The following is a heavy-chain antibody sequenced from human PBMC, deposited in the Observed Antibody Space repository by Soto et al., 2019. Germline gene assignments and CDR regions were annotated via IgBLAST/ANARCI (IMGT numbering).Heavy chain of an antibody. CDR1: GGSISSYY. D-gene: IGHD6-13*01. V-gene: IGHV4-4*07. J-gene: IGHJ6*02. Sequence: QVQLQESGPGLVKPSETLSLTCTVSGGSISSYYWSWIRQPAGKGLEWIGRIYTSGSTNYNPSLKSRVTMSVDTSKNQFSLKLSSVTAADTAVYYCARDPVSPGTDYYYYGMDDWGQGTTVTVSS. CDR2: IYTSGST. CDR3: ARDPVSPGTDYYYYGMDD.